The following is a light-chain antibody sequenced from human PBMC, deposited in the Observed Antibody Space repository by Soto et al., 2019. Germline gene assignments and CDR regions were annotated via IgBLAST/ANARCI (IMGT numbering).Light chain of an antibody. Sequence: QLVLTQSSSASASLGSSVKLTCTLSSGHSSYNIAWHQQQPGKAPRYLMKLEGSGSYNKGSGVPDRFSGSTSGADRYLTISTLQFEDEADYYCETWDSNTRVFGGGTKLTVL. CDR1: SGHSSYN. J-gene: IGLJ3*02. CDR3: ETWDSNTRV. CDR2: LEGSGSY. V-gene: IGLV4-60*02.